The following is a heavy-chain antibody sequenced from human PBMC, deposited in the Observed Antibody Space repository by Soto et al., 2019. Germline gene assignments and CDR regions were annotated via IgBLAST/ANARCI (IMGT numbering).Heavy chain of an antibody. CDR3: ARTTVTTQTGGGAFDI. D-gene: IGHD4-17*01. Sequence: EVQLVQSGAEVKKPGESLKISCKGSGYSFTSYWIGWVRQMPGKGLEWMGIIYPGDSDTRYSPSFQGQVTISADKSISTAYLQWSSLKASDTAMYYCARTTVTTQTGGGAFDIWGQGTMVTVSS. J-gene: IGHJ3*02. CDR1: GYSFTSYW. V-gene: IGHV5-51*03. CDR2: IYPGDSDT.